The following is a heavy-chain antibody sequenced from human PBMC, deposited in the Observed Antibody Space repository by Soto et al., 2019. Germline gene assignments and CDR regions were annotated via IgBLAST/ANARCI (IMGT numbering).Heavy chain of an antibody. V-gene: IGHV3-21*01. CDR1: GFTFSSYS. CDR3: AIDTLGYCSGGSCYPY. J-gene: IGHJ4*02. Sequence: EVQLVESGGGLVKPGGSLRLSCAASGFTFSSYSMNWVRQAPGKGLEWVSSISSSSSYIYYADSVKGRFTISRDNAKNSLYLQMNSLRAEDMAVYYCAIDTLGYCSGGSCYPYWGQGTLVTVSS. CDR2: ISSSSSYI. D-gene: IGHD2-15*01.